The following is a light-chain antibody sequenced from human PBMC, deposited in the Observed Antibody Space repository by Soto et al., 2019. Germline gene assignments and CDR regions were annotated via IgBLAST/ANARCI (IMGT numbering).Light chain of an antibody. V-gene: IGLV2-11*01. CDR2: DVT. J-gene: IGLJ3*02. Sequence: QSALTQPRSVSGSPGQSVTISCTGTSSDVGGYDFVSWYQQHPGKAPKLMIYDVTKRPSGVPDRFSGSKSGNSASLTISGLQAEDEADYYRCSYAGSYILAVFGGGTKLTVL. CDR3: CSYAGSYILAV. CDR1: SSDVGGYDF.